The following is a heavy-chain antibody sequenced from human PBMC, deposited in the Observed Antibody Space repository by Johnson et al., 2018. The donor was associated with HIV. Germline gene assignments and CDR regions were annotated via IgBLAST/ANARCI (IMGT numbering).Heavy chain of an antibody. J-gene: IGHJ3*02. CDR2: IKSNTDGGTT. D-gene: IGHD3-16*02. CDR1: GFTFSNAW. CDR3: STDHPTAPLFVMNAFDI. Sequence: EVQLVESGGGLVQPGGSLRLSCAASGFTFSNAWMSWVRQAPGKGLEWVGRIKSNTDGGTTDYAAPVKGRFPISRDDSKDTLYLQMNSLKIEDTAVYYCSTDHPTAPLFVMNAFDIWGQGTMVTVSS. V-gene: IGHV3-15*01.